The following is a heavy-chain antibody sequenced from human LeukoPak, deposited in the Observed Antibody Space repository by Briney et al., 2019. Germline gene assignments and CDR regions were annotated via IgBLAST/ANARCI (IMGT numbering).Heavy chain of an antibody. D-gene: IGHD5-18*01. CDR3: AGAGYSYAREGFFDY. CDR2: IIPIFGIA. Sequence: SVKVSCKASGGTFSSYAISWARQAPGQGLEWMGRIIPIFGIANYAQKFQGRVTITADKSTSTAYMELSSLRSEDTAVYYCAGAGYSYAREGFFDYWGQGTLVTVSS. J-gene: IGHJ4*02. V-gene: IGHV1-69*04. CDR1: GGTFSSYA.